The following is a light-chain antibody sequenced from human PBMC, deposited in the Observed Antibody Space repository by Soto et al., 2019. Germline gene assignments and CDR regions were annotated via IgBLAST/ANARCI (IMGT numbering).Light chain of an antibody. CDR1: SSNIGAGYD. Sequence: QSVLAQPPSVSGAPGQKVTISCTGSSSNIGAGYDLHWYQQLPGTAPKLLLYDNSNRPSGVPDRFSGSKSGTSASLAITGLQAEDEADYYFQSYDSSLSAYVFGSGTKVTVL. J-gene: IGLJ1*01. CDR2: DNS. V-gene: IGLV1-40*01. CDR3: QSYDSSLSAYV.